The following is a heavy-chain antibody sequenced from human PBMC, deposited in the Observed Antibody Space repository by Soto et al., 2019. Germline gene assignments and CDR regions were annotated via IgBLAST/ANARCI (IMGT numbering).Heavy chain of an antibody. Sequence: EVQLVESGGGLVQPGGSLRLSCAASGFTFSSYSMNWVRQAPGKGLEWVSYISSSSSTIYYADSVKGRFTISRDNAKNSLYLQMNSLRDEDTAVYYCASSSGYSSGWYWDYWGQGTLVTVSS. CDR1: GFTFSSYS. D-gene: IGHD6-19*01. J-gene: IGHJ4*02. CDR3: ASSSGYSSGWYWDY. CDR2: ISSSSSTI. V-gene: IGHV3-48*02.